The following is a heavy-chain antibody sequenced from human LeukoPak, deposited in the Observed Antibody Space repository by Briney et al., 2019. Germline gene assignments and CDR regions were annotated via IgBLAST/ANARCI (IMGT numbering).Heavy chain of an antibody. J-gene: IGHJ3*02. CDR1: GYTFTGYY. CDR3: ARNLWFKESSDAFDM. V-gene: IGHV1-2*02. Sequence: ASVKVSCKASGYTFTGYYMHWVRQAPGQGLEWMGWINPKSGGTNYAQKFQGRVTMTRDTSISTAYMDMSSLTSDDTAVYYCARNLWFKESSDAFDMWGQGTMVTVSS. D-gene: IGHD3-10*01. CDR2: INPKSGGT.